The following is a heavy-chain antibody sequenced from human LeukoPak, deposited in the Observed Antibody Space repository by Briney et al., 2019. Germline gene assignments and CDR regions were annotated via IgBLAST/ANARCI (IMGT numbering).Heavy chain of an antibody. CDR2: IGGDGGST. CDR1: GFTLDDYA. V-gene: IGHV3-43*02. CDR3: AKTVAHQDYFDY. D-gene: IGHD6-19*01. Sequence: GGSLRLSCAASGFTLDDYAMHWVRQAPGKGLEWVSLIGGDGGSTYYADSVKGRFTISRDNSKNSLYLQMNSLRTEDTALYYCAKTVAHQDYFDYWGQGTLVTVSS. J-gene: IGHJ4*02.